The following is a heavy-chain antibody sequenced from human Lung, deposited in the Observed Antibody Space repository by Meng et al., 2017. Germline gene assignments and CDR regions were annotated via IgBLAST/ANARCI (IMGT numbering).Heavy chain of an antibody. Sequence: EVERGECGGGLVKPGGAVRLACAASGFTFSSYSMNWVRQAPGKGLEWVSSISSSSAYADSVKGRFTISRDNDKNSLYLQMNSLRAEDTAVDYCARGRVVVAATPSDYWGQGTLVTVSS. CDR2: ISSSSA. V-gene: IGHV3-21*01. CDR3: ARGRVVVAATPSDY. CDR1: GFTFSSYS. D-gene: IGHD2-15*01. J-gene: IGHJ4*02.